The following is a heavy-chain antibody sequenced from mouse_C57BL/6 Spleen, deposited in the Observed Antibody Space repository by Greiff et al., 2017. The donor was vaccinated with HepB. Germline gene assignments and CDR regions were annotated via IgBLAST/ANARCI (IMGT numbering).Heavy chain of an antibody. V-gene: IGHV1-53*01. D-gene: IGHD1-1*01. CDR3: AWRYYGSSYDYYAMDY. J-gene: IGHJ4*01. Sequence: QVQLQQPGTELVKPGASVKLSCKASGYTFTSYWMHWVKQRPGQGLEWIGNINPSNGGTNYNEKFKSKSTLTVDKSSSTAYMQLSSLTSEDSAVYYCAWRYYGSSYDYYAMDYWGQGTSVTVSS. CDR1: GYTFTSYW. CDR2: INPSNGGT.